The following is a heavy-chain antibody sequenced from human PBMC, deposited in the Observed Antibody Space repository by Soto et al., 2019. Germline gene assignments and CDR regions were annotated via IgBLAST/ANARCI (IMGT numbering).Heavy chain of an antibody. J-gene: IGHJ5*02. V-gene: IGHV4-31*03. CDR1: GGSISSGGYY. D-gene: IGHD3-3*01. CDR2: IYYSGST. CDR3: ARDSGYYDFWSGYYSANWFDP. Sequence: SETLSLTCTVSGGSISSGGYYWSWIRQHPGKGLEWIGYIYYSGSTYYNPSLKSRVTISVDTSKNQFSLKLSSVTAADTAVYYCARDSGYYDFWSGYYSANWFDPWGQGTLVTAPQ.